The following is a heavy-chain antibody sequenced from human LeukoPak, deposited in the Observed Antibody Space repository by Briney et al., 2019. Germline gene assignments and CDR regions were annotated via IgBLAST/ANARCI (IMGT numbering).Heavy chain of an antibody. CDR1: GFTFSSYG. CDR2: ISYDGSNR. V-gene: IGHV3-30*18. Sequence: GGSMRLSCAASGFTFSSYGMHWVRQAPGKGLEWVAVISYDGSNRYYADSVKGRFTISRDTSKNTLYLQMNSLRAEDTAVYYCAELGITMIGGVWGKGTTVTISS. J-gene: IGHJ6*04. CDR3: AELGITMIGGV. D-gene: IGHD3-10*02.